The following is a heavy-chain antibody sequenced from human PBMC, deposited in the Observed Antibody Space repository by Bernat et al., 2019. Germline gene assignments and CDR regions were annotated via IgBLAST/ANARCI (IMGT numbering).Heavy chain of an antibody. D-gene: IGHD3-3*01. J-gene: IGHJ4*02. V-gene: IGHV3-64*01. CDR2: ISSNGGST. Sequence: EVQLVESGGGLVQPGGSLRLSCAASGFTFSSYAMHWVRQAPGKGLEYVSAISSNGGSTYYANSVKGRFTISRDNSKNTLYLQMGSLRAEDMAVYYCARDRVLASYDYWGQGTLVTVSS. CDR1: GFTFSSYA. CDR3: ARDRVLASYDY.